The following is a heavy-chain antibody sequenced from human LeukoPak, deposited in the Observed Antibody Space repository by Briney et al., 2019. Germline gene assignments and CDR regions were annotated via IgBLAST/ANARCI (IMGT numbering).Heavy chain of an antibody. CDR3: ARGGYYGSGNDFRFDP. J-gene: IGHJ5*02. D-gene: IGHD3-10*01. CDR1: GGSFSGYY. CDR2: INHSGST. V-gene: IGHV4-34*01. Sequence: PSETLSLTCAIYGGSFSGYYWSWIRQPPGKGLEWIGEINHSGSTNYNPSLKSRVTISVDTSKNQFSLKLTSVTAADTAVYFCARGGYYGSGNDFRFDPWGQGTLVTVFS.